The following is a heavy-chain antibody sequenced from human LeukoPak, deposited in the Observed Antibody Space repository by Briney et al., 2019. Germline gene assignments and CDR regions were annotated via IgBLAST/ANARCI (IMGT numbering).Heavy chain of an antibody. J-gene: IGHJ3*02. Sequence: GRSLRLSCAASGFTFSSYAMHWVRQAPGKGLEWVAVISYDGSNKYYADSVKGRFTISRDNSKNTLYLQMNSLRAEDTAVYYCARESSAGYYDSSGYYSVECAFDIWGQGTMVTVSS. CDR2: ISYDGSNK. CDR1: GFTFSSYA. D-gene: IGHD3-22*01. CDR3: ARESSAGYYDSSGYYSVECAFDI. V-gene: IGHV3-30-3*01.